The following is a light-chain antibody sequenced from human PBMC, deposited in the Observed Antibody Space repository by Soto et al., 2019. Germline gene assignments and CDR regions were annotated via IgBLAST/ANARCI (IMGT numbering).Light chain of an antibody. Sequence: QSVLTQPPSVSAAPGQKVTISCSGSSSNIGSNYVSWYHQFPGTAPKLLIYDNVQRPSGIPDRFSGSKSGTAATLTITGLQTGDEADYYCGTWDSSLSAVLFGGGTKLTVL. CDR2: DNV. V-gene: IGLV1-51*01. J-gene: IGLJ2*01. CDR3: GTWDSSLSAVL. CDR1: SSNIGSNY.